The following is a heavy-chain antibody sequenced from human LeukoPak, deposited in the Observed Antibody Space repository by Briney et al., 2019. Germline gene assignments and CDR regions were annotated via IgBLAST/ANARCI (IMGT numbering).Heavy chain of an antibody. CDR3: ARLFVSSWFDP. CDR1: GYSISSGYY. J-gene: IGHJ5*02. V-gene: IGHV4-38-2*01. CDR2: IYHSGST. D-gene: IGHD3-16*02. Sequence: SETLSLTCAVSGYSISSGYYWGWIRQPPGKGLEWIGSIYHSGSTYYNPSLKSRVTISVDTSKNHFSLKLSSVTAADTAVYYCARLFVSSWFDPWGQGTLVTVSS.